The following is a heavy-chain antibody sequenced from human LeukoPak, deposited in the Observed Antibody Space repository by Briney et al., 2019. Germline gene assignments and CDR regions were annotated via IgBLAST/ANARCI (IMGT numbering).Heavy chain of an antibody. CDR2: IYYSGST. D-gene: IGHD4-23*01. J-gene: IGHJ4*02. Sequence: SETLSLTCTVSGASISNYYWSWIRQPPGKGLEWIGSIYYSGSTYYNPSLKSRVTISVDTSKNQFSLKLSSVTAADTAVYYCARREEVVTSFDYWGQGTLVTVSS. CDR3: ARREEVVTSFDY. V-gene: IGHV4-59*05. CDR1: GASISNYY.